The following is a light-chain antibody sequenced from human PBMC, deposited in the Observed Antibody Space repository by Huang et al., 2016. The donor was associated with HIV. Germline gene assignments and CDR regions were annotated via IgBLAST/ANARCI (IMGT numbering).Light chain of an antibody. V-gene: IGKV1-12*01. Sequence: DIQMTQSPSSVSASVGDRISFTCRASQDINRWLARYQQKPGKAPKLLIYAASTLQGGVPSRFSGRVSGTGFTLTINNLQPEDFATYFFQQAVSFPLTFGGGTKVGIK. CDR1: QDINRW. J-gene: IGKJ4*01. CDR3: QQAVSFPLT. CDR2: AAS.